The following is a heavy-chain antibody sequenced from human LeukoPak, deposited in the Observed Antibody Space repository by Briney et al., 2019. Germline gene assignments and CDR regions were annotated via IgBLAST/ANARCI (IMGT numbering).Heavy chain of an antibody. D-gene: IGHD3-9*01. J-gene: IGHJ4*02. CDR3: ARHGTYYDILTGYYVPFDY. CDR1: GGSISSYY. V-gene: IGHV4-59*08. Sequence: PSETLSLTCTVSGGSISSYYWSWIRQPPGKGLEWIGYIYYSGSTNYNPSLKSRVTISVDTSKNRFSLKLSSVTAADTAVYYCARHGTYYDILTGYYVPFDYWGQGTLVTVSS. CDR2: IYYSGST.